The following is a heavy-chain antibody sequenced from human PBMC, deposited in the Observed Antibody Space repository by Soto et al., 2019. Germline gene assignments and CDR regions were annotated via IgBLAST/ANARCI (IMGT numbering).Heavy chain of an antibody. V-gene: IGHV4-59*01. CDR2: IYYSGST. D-gene: IGHD2-21*01. CDR3: ARDQRIVDSSLCDYYYYVLSF. Sequence: PSETLSLTCTVSGGSISSYYWSWIRQPPGKGLEWIGYIYYSGSTNYNPSLKSRVTISVDTSKNQFSLKLSSVTAADTAVYYCARDQRIVDSSLCDYYYYVLSFPAQRSTVPVSS. CDR1: GGSISSYY. J-gene: IGHJ6*02.